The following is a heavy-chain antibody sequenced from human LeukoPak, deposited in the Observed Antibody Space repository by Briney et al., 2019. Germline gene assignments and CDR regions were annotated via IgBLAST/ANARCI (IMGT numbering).Heavy chain of an antibody. V-gene: IGHV6-1*01. CDR3: AGGSGSYYNVAYYFDY. CDR2: TYYRSKWYN. J-gene: IGHJ4*02. D-gene: IGHD3-10*01. CDR1: GDSVSSNSAA. Sequence: SQTLSLTCAISGDSVSSNSAAWNWIRQSPSRGLEWLGRTYYRSKWYNDYAVSVKSRITINPDTSKNQFSLQLNSVTPEDTAVYYCAGGSGSYYNVAYYFDYWGQGTLVTVSS.